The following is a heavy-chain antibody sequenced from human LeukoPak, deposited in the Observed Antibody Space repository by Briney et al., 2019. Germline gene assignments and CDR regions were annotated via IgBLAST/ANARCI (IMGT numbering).Heavy chain of an antibody. CDR3: ARDQTYCSGGSCYDAFDI. Sequence: GGSLRLSCAASGFTFSSYSVNWVRQAPGKGLEWVSSISSSSSYIYYADSVKGRFTISRDNAKNSLYLQMNSLRAEDTAVYYCARDQTYCSGGSCYDAFDIWGQGTMVTVSS. J-gene: IGHJ3*02. CDR1: GFTFSSYS. V-gene: IGHV3-21*01. D-gene: IGHD2-15*01. CDR2: ISSSSSYI.